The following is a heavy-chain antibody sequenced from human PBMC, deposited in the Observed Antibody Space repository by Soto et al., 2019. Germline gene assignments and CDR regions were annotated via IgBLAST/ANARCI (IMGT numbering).Heavy chain of an antibody. D-gene: IGHD6-25*01. CDR1: GGSITSSSHF. CDR2: IYFTGNT. CDR3: AGQTFTIAAASYGRSNWFDA. J-gene: IGHJ5*02. V-gene: IGHV4-39*01. Sequence: PSETLSLTCPASGGSITSSSHFWGRVRQPPGKGLEWIGTIYFTGNTYYTPSPKSRLTMSIDTSKNEFSLRLNSVTAADTAVYYCAGQTFTIAAASYGRSNWFDAWGPGTLVTVSS.